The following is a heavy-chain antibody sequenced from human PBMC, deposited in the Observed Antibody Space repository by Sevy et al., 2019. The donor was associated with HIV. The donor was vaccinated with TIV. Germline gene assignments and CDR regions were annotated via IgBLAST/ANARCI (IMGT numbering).Heavy chain of an antibody. CDR1: GFTFSGSA. Sequence: GGSLRLSCVASGFTFSGSAMHWVRQGSGKGLEWVGRIRNKTNNYATTYGASVKGRFTISRDDSTNTTFLQMNSLKTEDTAIYYCTRRPPVVPGAPSWFDPWGQGTLVTVSS. CDR3: TRRPPVVPGAPSWFDP. J-gene: IGHJ5*02. V-gene: IGHV3-73*01. CDR2: IRNKTNNYAT. D-gene: IGHD2-2*01.